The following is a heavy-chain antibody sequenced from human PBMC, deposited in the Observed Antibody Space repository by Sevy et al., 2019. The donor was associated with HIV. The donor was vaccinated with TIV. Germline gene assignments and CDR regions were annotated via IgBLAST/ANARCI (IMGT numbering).Heavy chain of an antibody. CDR2: IRYDGSTK. J-gene: IGHJ4*02. V-gene: IGHV3-30*02. CDR1: GFTFSQYG. D-gene: IGHD6-13*01. Sequence: GGSLRLSCAATGFTFSQYGMEWVRQAPGKGLEWGAFIRYDGSTKYYADSVKGRFTISRDNSKNMLYLQMNSLRPEDTALYSCAKHRDTLAAAAYLDHWGQGTLVTVSS. CDR3: AKHRDTLAAAAYLDH.